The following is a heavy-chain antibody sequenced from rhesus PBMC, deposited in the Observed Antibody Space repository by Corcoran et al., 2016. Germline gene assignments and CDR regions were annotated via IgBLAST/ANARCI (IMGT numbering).Heavy chain of an antibody. CDR2: ISGSNWNT. V-gene: IGHV4-173*01. CDR1: GASISSNG. Sequence: QLQLQESGPGLVRASETLSLTCAVSGASISSNGWSWVRQSPGKGLEWIGRISGSNWNTTYHPSLKIRVIISTDTSQNQFSLNLRSVTAADTAVYHCAKGGSEFFDSWGQGVLVTVSS. J-gene: IGHJ4*01. CDR3: AKGGSEFFDS.